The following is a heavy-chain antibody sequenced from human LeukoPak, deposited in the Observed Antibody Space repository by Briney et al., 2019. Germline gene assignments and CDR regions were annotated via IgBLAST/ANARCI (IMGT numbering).Heavy chain of an antibody. Sequence: SGGSLRLSCAASGFTFDDYGMSWVRQAPGKGLEWVSGINWNGGSTGYADSVKGRFTISRDNSKNTLYLQMNSLRAEDTAVYSCAKDQWLVLDYWGQGTLVTVSS. CDR2: INWNGGST. CDR1: GFTFDDYG. D-gene: IGHD6-19*01. J-gene: IGHJ4*02. V-gene: IGHV3-20*04. CDR3: AKDQWLVLDY.